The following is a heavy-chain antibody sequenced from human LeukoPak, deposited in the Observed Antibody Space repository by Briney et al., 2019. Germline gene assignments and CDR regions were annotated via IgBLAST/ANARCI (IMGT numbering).Heavy chain of an antibody. CDR1: GGSISTSKYY. CDR2: IFYSGIT. D-gene: IGHD4-17*01. CDR3: AKDSVTVTTEYYYYYMDI. Sequence: SETLSLTCTVSGGSISTSKYYWGWLRQPPGLGLEWLGNIFYSGITYYSPSLRSLVTISLDTSRNQFSLKLNSVTAADTAVYYCAKDSVTVTTEYYYYYMDIWGKGTTVTVSS. V-gene: IGHV4-39*07. J-gene: IGHJ6*03.